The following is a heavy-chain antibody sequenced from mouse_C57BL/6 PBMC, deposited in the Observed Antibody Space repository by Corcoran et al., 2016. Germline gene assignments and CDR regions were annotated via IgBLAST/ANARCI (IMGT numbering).Heavy chain of an antibody. V-gene: IGHV9-3*01. Sequence: QIQLVQSGPELKKPGETVKISCKASGYTFTTYGMSWVKQAPGKGLKWMGWINTYSGVPTYADDFKGRFAFSLETSASTAYLQINNLKNEDTATYFCAREYGSSYVDYFDYWGQGTTLTVSS. J-gene: IGHJ2*01. CDR2: INTYSGVP. D-gene: IGHD1-1*01. CDR3: AREYGSSYVDYFDY. CDR1: GYTFTTYG.